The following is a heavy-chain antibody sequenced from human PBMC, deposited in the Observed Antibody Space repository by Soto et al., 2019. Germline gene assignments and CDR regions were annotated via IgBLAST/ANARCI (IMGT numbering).Heavy chain of an antibody. CDR2: IIPIFGTA. CDR1: GGTFSSYA. Sequence: RASVKVSCKASGGTFSSYAISCVRQAPGQGLEWMGGIIPIFGTANYAQKFQGRVTITADKSTSTAYMELSSLRSEDTAVYYCARNYPNDAFDIWGQGTMVTVSS. V-gene: IGHV1-69*06. J-gene: IGHJ3*02. D-gene: IGHD3-10*01. CDR3: ARNYPNDAFDI.